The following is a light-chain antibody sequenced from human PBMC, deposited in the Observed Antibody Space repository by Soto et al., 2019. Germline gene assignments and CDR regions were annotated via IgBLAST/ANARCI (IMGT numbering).Light chain of an antibody. CDR2: AAS. J-gene: IGKJ1*01. V-gene: IGKV1-39*01. CDR1: QPISTY. Sequence: DILMTQSPSSLPASVGDSVTLTCRTSQPISTYLNWYQHKSGRAPQLLIYAASSLLTGVPSRFSGSGSGTEFTLTISSLQPEDFATYYCQQSFRVPRTFGQGTKVEI. CDR3: QQSFRVPRT.